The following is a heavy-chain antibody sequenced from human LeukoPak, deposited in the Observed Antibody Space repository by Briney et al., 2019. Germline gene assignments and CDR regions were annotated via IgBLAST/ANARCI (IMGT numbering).Heavy chain of an antibody. CDR3: ARDQDYSGSYPSDY. Sequence: GRSLRLSCAASGFTFSSYAMHWVRQAPGKGLDWVALISYDGSNSYYAVSVKGRFTISRDNSKDTVYLQMSSLRAEDTAVYFCARDQDYSGSYPSDYWGQGTLVTVSS. J-gene: IGHJ4*02. CDR2: ISYDGSNS. CDR1: GFTFSSYA. D-gene: IGHD1-26*01. V-gene: IGHV3-30-3*01.